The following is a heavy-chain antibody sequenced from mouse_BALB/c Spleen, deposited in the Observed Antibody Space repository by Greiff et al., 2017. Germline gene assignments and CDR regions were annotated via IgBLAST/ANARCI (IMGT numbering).Heavy chain of an antibody. J-gene: IGHJ1*01. CDR1: GYTFTSYW. CDR2: INPSTGYT. Sequence: VKLVESGAELAKPGASVKMSCKASGYTFTSYWMHWVKQRPGQGLEWIGYINPSTGYTEYNQKFKDKATLTADKSSSTAYMQLSSLTSEDSAVYYCARRNYGSSYGWYFDVWGAGTTVTVSS. CDR3: ARRNYGSSYGWYFDV. V-gene: IGHV1-7*01. D-gene: IGHD1-1*01.